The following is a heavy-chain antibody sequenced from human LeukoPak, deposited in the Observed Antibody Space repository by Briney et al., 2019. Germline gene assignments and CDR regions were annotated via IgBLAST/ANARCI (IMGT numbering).Heavy chain of an antibody. Sequence: SETLSLTCTVSGGSISSYYWSWIRQPPEKGLEWIGYIYNSGSTNYNPSLKSRLTISEDTSRNQFSLKLSSVTTADTAVYYCASGNDYSNYYFDYWGQGTLVTVSS. CDR2: IYNSGST. CDR1: GGSISSYY. V-gene: IGHV4-59*01. CDR3: ASGNDYSNYYFDY. D-gene: IGHD4-11*01. J-gene: IGHJ4*02.